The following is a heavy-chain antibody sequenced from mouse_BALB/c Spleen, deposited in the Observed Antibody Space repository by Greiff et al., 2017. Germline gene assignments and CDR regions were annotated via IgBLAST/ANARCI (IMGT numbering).Heavy chain of an antibody. CDR1: SYTFTDYA. D-gene: IGHD1-1*01. CDR2: ISTYYGNT. J-gene: IGHJ1*01. CDR3: ARSDYYYGSSYWYFDV. Sequence: VQLQQSGPELVRPGVSVKISCKGSSYTFTDYAMHWVKQSHAKSLEWIGVISTYYGNTNYNQKFKGKATMTVDKSSSTAYMELARLTSEDSAVYYCARSDYYYGSSYWYFDVWGAGTTVTVSS. V-gene: IGHV1-67*01.